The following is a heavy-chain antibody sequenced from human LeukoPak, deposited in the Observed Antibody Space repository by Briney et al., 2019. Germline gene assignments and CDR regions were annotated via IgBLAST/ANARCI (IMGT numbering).Heavy chain of an antibody. V-gene: IGHV1-2*02. CDR3: ARAAAVAGPRPYFDY. CDR1: GYTFTGYY. D-gene: IGHD6-13*01. CDR2: INPDRGGT. Sequence: ASVKVSCKASGYTFTGYYIHWVRQAPGQGLEWMGWINPDRGGTNYAQMYQGRVTLTRDTSISIAYMELSRLRSNDTAVYFCARAAAVAGPRPYFDYWGQGTLVTVSS. J-gene: IGHJ4*02.